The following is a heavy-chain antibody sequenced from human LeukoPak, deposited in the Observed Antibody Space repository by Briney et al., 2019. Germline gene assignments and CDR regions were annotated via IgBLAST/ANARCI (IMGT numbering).Heavy chain of an antibody. J-gene: IGHJ6*02. V-gene: IGHV3-33*01. CDR1: GFTFSSYG. D-gene: IGHD1-1*01. Sequence: GGSLRLSCAASGFTFSSYGMLWVRQAPGKGLEWVAVIWLDGSSKYYADSVKGRFTISRDNSRNTLSLHMDSLRAEDTAVYYCARDQIDNSHYHYGMDVWGQGTTVTVSS. CDR3: ARDQIDNSHYHYGMDV. CDR2: IWLDGSSK.